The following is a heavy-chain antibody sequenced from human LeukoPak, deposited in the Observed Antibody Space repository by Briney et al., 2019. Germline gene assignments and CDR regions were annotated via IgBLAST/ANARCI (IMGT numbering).Heavy chain of an antibody. CDR3: ARGSGKRRGWFDP. D-gene: IGHD1-1*01. V-gene: IGHV4-39*07. J-gene: IGHJ5*02. Sequence: SETLSLTCTVSGGSISDSTYYWGWIRQPPGKGLEWIGEINHSGSTNYNPSLKSRVTISVDTSKNQFSLKLSSVTAADTAVYYCARGSGKRRGWFDPWGQGTLVTVSS. CDR1: GGSISDSTYY. CDR2: INHSGST.